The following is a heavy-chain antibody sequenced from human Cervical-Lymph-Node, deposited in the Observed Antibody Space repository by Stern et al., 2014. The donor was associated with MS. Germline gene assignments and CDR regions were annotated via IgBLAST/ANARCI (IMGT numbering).Heavy chain of an antibody. V-gene: IGHV3-9*01. CDR1: GFTFDDYA. J-gene: IGHJ4*02. CDR3: AKDVATEYYDFWSGYLFDY. CDR2: ISWNSGSI. Sequence: EVQLVESGGGLVQPGRSLRLSCAASGFTFDDYAMHWVRQAPGKGLEWVSGISWNSGSIGYADSVKGRFTISRDNAKNSLYLQMNSLRAEDTALYYCAKDVATEYYDFWSGYLFDYWGQGTLVTVSS. D-gene: IGHD3-3*01.